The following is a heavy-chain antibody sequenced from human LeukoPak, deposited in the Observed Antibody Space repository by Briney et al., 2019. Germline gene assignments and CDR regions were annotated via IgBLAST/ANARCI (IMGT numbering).Heavy chain of an antibody. CDR2: IFYSGTT. CDR1: GSGGSINSHY. CDR3: ARSARYPGSFDP. V-gene: IGHV4-59*11. J-gene: IGHJ5*02. Sequence: PSETLSLTCTVSGSGGSINSHYWSWIRQPPGKGLEWIGYIFYSGTTTCNPSLKSRVTISVDRSNKQFSLKLRSVTAADTAVYYCARSARYPGSFDPWGQGTLVTVSS. D-gene: IGHD3-9*01.